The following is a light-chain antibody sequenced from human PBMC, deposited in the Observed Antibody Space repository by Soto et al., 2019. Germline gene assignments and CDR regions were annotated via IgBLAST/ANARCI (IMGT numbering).Light chain of an antibody. CDR2: DNN. V-gene: IGLV1-51*01. J-gene: IGLJ1*01. CDR3: GTWHSDSYV. Sequence: TQPPSVSAAPGQKVTIPCSGGSSNIGSNDVCWYQQVPGTAPKVLIYDNNKRPSGIPDRFSGSKSGTSATLGISGLQTGDEADYYCGTWHSDSYVFGSGTKVTVL. CDR1: SSNIGSND.